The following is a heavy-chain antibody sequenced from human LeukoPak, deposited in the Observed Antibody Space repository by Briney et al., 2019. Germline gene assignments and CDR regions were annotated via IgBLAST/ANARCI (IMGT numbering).Heavy chain of an antibody. CDR2: INPNRGDT. CDR3: TRDLLGFATTPLSD. V-gene: IGHV1-2*02. Sequence: ASVRVSCKASGYTFTNYYIHWVRQAPGHGLEWMGWINPNRGDTNYAQKFQDRVTMTRDTSISTAFMELTRLTSDDTAVYYCTRDLLGFATTPLSDWGQGTLVTVSS. J-gene: IGHJ4*02. D-gene: IGHD4-17*01. CDR1: GYTFTNYY.